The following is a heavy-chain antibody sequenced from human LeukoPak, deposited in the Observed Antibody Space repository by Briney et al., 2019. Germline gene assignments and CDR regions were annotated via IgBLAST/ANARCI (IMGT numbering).Heavy chain of an antibody. D-gene: IGHD1-26*01. V-gene: IGHV3-11*01. Sequence: GGSLRLSCAASGFTFSDYYMSWIRQAPGKGLEWVSYISSSGSTIYYADSVKGRFTISRDNAKNSLYLQMNSQRAEDTAVYYCARARSYSGSYYFDYWGQGTLVTVSS. J-gene: IGHJ4*02. CDR2: ISSSGSTI. CDR3: ARARSYSGSYYFDY. CDR1: GFTFSDYY.